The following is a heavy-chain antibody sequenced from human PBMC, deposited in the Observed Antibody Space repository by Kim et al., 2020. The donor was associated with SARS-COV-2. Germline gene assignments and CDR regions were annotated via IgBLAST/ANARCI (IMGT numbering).Heavy chain of an antibody. D-gene: IGHD6-13*01. CDR3: ARGRKKGSSWYWFDP. Sequence: QKFQGRVTMTRNTSISTAYMELSSLRSEDTAVYYCARGRKKGSSWYWFDPWGQGTLVTVSS. J-gene: IGHJ5*02. V-gene: IGHV1-8*01.